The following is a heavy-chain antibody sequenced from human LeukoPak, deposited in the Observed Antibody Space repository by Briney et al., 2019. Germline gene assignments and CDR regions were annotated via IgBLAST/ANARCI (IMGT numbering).Heavy chain of an antibody. V-gene: IGHV3-30*18. J-gene: IGHJ4*02. CDR3: AKDSSSWYYFDY. D-gene: IGHD6-13*01. Sequence: GRSLRLSCAASGFTFSSYGMHWVRQAPGKGLEWVAVISYDGSNKYYADSVKGRFTISRGNSKNTLYLQMNSLRAEDTAVYYCAKDSSSWYYFDYWGQGTLVTVSS. CDR1: GFTFSSYG. CDR2: ISYDGSNK.